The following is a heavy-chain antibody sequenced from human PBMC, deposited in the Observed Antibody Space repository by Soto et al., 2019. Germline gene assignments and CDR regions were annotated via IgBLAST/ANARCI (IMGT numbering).Heavy chain of an antibody. V-gene: IGHV3-33*01. CDR1: GFTFRSFG. CDR3: ARGSYDILTGYYASGGMDV. CDR2: IWFDGSHK. D-gene: IGHD3-9*01. Sequence: GGSLRLSCAASGFTFRSFGMHWVRQAPGKGLEWVAVIWFDGSHKYYGDSVKGRFTISRDNSKNTLYLQMNSLRAEDTAVYHCARGSYDILTGYYASGGMDVWGQGTTVTVSS. J-gene: IGHJ6*02.